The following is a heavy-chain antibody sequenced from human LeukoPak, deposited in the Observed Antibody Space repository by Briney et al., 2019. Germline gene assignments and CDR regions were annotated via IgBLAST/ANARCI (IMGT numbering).Heavy chain of an antibody. Sequence: GGSLRLSCAASGFIFDSYNMNWVRQAPGKGLEWVSHISSSSNTIYYADSVKGRFTISRDNAKNSLFLQMNSLRDEDTAVYYCARALSQYYYHSSSAYWGQGTLVTVSS. CDR3: ARALSQYYYHSSSAY. CDR1: GFIFDSYN. J-gene: IGHJ4*02. CDR2: ISSSSNTI. V-gene: IGHV3-48*02. D-gene: IGHD3-22*01.